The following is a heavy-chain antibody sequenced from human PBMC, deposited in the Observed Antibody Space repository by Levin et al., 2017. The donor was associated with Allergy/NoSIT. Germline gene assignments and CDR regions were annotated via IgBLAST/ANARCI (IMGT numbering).Heavy chain of an antibody. Sequence: SETLSLTCTVSGGSISSANSYWGWIRQPPGKGLEWIGAVYYGASTYYNPSLKSRVTLSVDTSKNQFALKLSTVTAADTAVYYCVRLTKPRVGSASYYYYMDVWGKGTTVTVSS. D-gene: IGHD1-1*01. CDR1: GGSISSANSY. J-gene: IGHJ6*03. V-gene: IGHV4-39*01. CDR3: VRLTKPRVGSASYYYYMDV. CDR2: VYYGAST.